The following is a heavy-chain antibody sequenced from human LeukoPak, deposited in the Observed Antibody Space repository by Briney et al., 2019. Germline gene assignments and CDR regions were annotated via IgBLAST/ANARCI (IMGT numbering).Heavy chain of an antibody. Sequence: GGSLRLSCAVSGFTFSDYYMSWIRQAPGKGLEWVSYISSGGSTISHADSVKGRFTISRDNAKNSAYLQMNSLRVEDTSVYYCARSVRPEDYWGQGILVTVSS. CDR2: ISSGGSTI. CDR3: ARSVRPEDY. V-gene: IGHV3-11*04. J-gene: IGHJ4*02. D-gene: IGHD6-19*01. CDR1: GFTFSDYY.